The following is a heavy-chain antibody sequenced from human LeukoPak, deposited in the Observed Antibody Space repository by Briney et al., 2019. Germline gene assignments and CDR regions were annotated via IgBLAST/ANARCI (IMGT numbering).Heavy chain of an antibody. D-gene: IGHD3-22*01. CDR1: GITFNRYS. V-gene: IGHV3-21*01. Sequence: GSLRLSCAASGITFNRYSMNWVRQAPGKGLEWVSSISSGSTYIYYADSVKGRSTISRDNAKNSLYLQIYSLRAEDTAVYYCAGSDTIGYLPREWDYWYFDLWGRGTLVTVSS. J-gene: IGHJ2*01. CDR3: AGSDTIGYLPREWDYWYFDL. CDR2: ISSGSTYI.